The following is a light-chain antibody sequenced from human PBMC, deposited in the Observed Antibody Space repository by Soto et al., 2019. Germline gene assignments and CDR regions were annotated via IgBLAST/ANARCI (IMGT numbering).Light chain of an antibody. Sequence: DIQMTQSPSTLSASVGDRVTITCRASQSITYSLAWYQQKPGKAPNLLIYDASTLQSGVPSRFGGSGSGTEFTLTISGLQPDDFATYYCQQYNSYPWTFGQGTKV. J-gene: IGKJ1*01. V-gene: IGKV1-5*01. CDR3: QQYNSYPWT. CDR2: DAS. CDR1: QSITYS.